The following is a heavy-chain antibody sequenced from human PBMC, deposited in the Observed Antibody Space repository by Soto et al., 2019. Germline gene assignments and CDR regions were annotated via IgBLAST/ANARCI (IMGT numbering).Heavy chain of an antibody. CDR3: AKHRMGDYGDGYFDS. CDR1: GFTFSSYG. V-gene: IGHV3-30*18. CDR2: ISYDGSNK. D-gene: IGHD4-17*01. Sequence: QVQLVESGGGVVQPGRSLRLSCEASGFTFSSYGMHWVRQAPGKGLEWVAVISYDGSNKYYADSVKGRFTISRDNSKNTLDLQMNSLRAEDTAVYYCAKHRMGDYGDGYFDSWGQGTLVTVAS. J-gene: IGHJ4*02.